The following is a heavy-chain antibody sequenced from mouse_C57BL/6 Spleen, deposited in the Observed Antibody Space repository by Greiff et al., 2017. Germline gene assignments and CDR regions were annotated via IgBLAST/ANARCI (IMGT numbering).Heavy chain of an antibody. J-gene: IGHJ4*01. CDR3: AYYGSSFPYSIDY. CDR2: LNPHSGYT. V-gene: IGHV1-7*01. CDR1: GYTFTGYW. D-gene: IGHD1-1*01. Sequence: QVQLQPSGAELAKPGASVKLSCKASGYTFTGYWMHWVKQRPGQGLEWIGYLNPHSGYTKYNQKFQAKATLASDKSSSTSYMQLSSLTYEDSAVYYCAYYGSSFPYSIDYWGQGTSVTVSS.